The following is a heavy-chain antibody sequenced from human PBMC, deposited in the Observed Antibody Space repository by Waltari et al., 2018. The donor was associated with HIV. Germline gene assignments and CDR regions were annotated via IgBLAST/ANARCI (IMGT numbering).Heavy chain of an antibody. CDR1: GGSISGSSYY. Sequence: QLQLQESGPGLVKPSETLSLTCTVSGGSISGSSYYWGWIRQPPGKGLEWIGNIYYSGITYYNPSLKSRVTISVDTSKNQFSLKLSSVTAADTAVYYCARRGYCSSISCYRPRYFDYWGQGTLVTVSS. V-gene: IGHV4-39*01. J-gene: IGHJ4*02. CDR3: ARRGYCSSISCYRPRYFDY. CDR2: IYYSGIT. D-gene: IGHD2-2*01.